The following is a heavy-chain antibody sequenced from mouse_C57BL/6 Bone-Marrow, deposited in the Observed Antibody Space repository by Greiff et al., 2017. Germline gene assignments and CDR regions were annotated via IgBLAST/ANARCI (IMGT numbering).Heavy chain of an antibody. J-gene: IGHJ2*01. CDR1: GYSFTDYN. CDR2: INPNYGTT. Sequence: EVQLQESGPELVKPGASVTISCKASGYSFTDYNMHWVKQSNGKSLEWIGVINPNYGTTSYNPKFKGKATLTVDPSSSTAYMQLNSLASEGSAVYYCAREGDYWGQGTTLTVSS. CDR3: AREGDY. V-gene: IGHV1-39*01.